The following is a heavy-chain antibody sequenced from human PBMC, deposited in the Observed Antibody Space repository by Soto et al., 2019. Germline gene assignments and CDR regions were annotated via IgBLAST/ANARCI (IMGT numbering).Heavy chain of an antibody. CDR3: ARTLYDPSYYYYMDV. J-gene: IGHJ6*03. CDR2: MNPNSGYT. CDR1: GYTFTSYD. Sequence: ASVKVSCKASGYTFTSYDINWVRQATGQGLEWMGWMNPNSGYTGYAQKFQGRVTMTRNTSISTAYMELSSLRSEDTAVYYCARTLYDPSYYYYMDVWGKGTTVTVSS. D-gene: IGHD5-12*01. V-gene: IGHV1-8*01.